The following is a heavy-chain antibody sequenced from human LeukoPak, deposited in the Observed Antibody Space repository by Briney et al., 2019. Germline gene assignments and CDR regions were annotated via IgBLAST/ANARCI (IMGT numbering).Heavy chain of an antibody. CDR2: ISAYNGNT. D-gene: IGHD2-8*01. CDR3: ARVTAYCSTTSCHDY. V-gene: IGHV1-18*01. Sequence: ASVKVSCKASGYTFTNDGISWVRQAPGQELEWMGWISAYNGNTDYAQKVQGRVTMTTDTSTATAYMELRSLRSDDTAVYYCARVTAYCSTTSCHDYWGQGTLVTVSS. CDR1: GYTFTNDG. J-gene: IGHJ4*02.